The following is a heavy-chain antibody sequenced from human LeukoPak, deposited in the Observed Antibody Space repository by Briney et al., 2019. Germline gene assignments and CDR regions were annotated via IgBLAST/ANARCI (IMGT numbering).Heavy chain of an antibody. J-gene: IGHJ1*01. CDR3: ARADFWSGY. V-gene: IGHV3-21*01. D-gene: IGHD3-3*01. CDR2: IRSSSSDI. Sequence: RGSLRLSSAASGFTFSSYSINWVRQAPGKGLDWVSSIRSSSSDIYYADSGKGRFTISRDNAKNSLYLQMNSLRAEDTAVYYCARADFWSGYWGQGTLFTVSS. CDR1: GFTFSSYS.